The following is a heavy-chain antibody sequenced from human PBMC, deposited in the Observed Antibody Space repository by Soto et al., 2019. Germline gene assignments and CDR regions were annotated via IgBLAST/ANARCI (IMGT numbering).Heavy chain of an antibody. CDR1: GYSFAGYW. CDR3: ARQIYDSDTGPNFQYYFDS. Sequence: PGESLKNSCKGSGYSFAGYWITWVRQKPGKGLQWMGRIDPSDSQTYYSPSFRGHVPISGTTSITTVFLQWSSLRPSDTAMYYCARQIYDSDTGPNFQYYFDSWGQGTPVTVSS. D-gene: IGHD3-22*01. CDR2: IDPSDSQT. V-gene: IGHV5-10-1*01. J-gene: IGHJ4*02.